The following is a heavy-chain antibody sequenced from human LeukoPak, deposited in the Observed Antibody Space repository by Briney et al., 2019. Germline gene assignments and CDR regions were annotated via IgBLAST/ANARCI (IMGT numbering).Heavy chain of an antibody. CDR1: GYIFSGYH. Sequence: ASVKVSCKASGYIFSGYHMHWVRQAPGQGLEWMGRINPNTAGTNYAQKFQGRVTMTMDTSISTVYMELSRLRSDDTAVYYCVREQWLDSWGQGTLVTVSS. J-gene: IGHJ5*01. V-gene: IGHV1-2*06. D-gene: IGHD6-19*01. CDR3: VREQWLDS. CDR2: INPNTAGT.